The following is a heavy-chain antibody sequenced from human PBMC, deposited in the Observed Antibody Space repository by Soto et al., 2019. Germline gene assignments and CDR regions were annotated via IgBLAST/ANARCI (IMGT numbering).Heavy chain of an antibody. CDR3: AADTPPRSLVHPVVVVAVT. D-gene: IGHD2-15*01. V-gene: IGHV1-24*01. CDR1: GYTLTELS. CDR2: FDPEDGET. J-gene: IGHJ5*02. Sequence: GASVKVSCKVSGYTLTELSMHWVRQAPGKGLEWMGGFDPEDGETIYAQKFQERVTMTEDTSTNTAYMELSSLRSEDTAVYYCAADTPPRSLVHPVVVVAVTWGQGTLVTVSS.